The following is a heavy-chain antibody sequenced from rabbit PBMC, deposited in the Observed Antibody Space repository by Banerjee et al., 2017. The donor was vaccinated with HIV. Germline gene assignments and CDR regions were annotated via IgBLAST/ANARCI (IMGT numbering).Heavy chain of an antibody. D-gene: IGHD1-1*01. CDR3: ARAYASSSGYYSGYYFDL. Sequence: QEQLVESGGGLVQPGGSLKLSCKASGFSLSSYAMSWVRQAPGKGLEWIACIYAASSGSTWYASWAKGRFTISKTSSTTVTLQMTSLTAADTATYFCARAYASSSGYYSGYYFDLWGPGTLVTVS. CDR1: GFSLSSYA. CDR2: IYAASSGST. V-gene: IGHV1S45*01. J-gene: IGHJ4*01.